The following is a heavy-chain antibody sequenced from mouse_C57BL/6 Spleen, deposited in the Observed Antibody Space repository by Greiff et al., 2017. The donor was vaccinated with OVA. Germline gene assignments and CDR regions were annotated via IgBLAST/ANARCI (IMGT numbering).Heavy chain of an antibody. D-gene: IGHD2-5*01. V-gene: IGHV1-4*01. CDR3: ARSLYSKGYFDV. J-gene: IGHJ1*03. Sequence: VQLQQSGADLARPGASVKMSCKASGYTFTSYTMHWVKQRPGQGLEWIGYINPSSGYTKYNQKFKDKATLTADKSSSTAYMQLSSLTSEDSAVYYCARSLYSKGYFDVWGTGTTVTVSS. CDR1: GYTFTSYT. CDR2: INPSSGYT.